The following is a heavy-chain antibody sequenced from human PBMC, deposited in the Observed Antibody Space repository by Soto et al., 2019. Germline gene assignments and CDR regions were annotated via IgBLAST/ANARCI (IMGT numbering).Heavy chain of an antibody. Sequence: GGSLRLSCAASGFTFSSYGMHWVRQAPGKGLEWVAVISYDGSNKYYADSVKGRFTISRDNSKNTLYLQMNSLRAEDTAVYYCAKSSSSSDTIFWDYYYGMDVWGQGTTVTVSS. CDR2: ISYDGSNK. CDR3: AKSSSSSDTIFWDYYYGMDV. CDR1: GFTFSSYG. D-gene: IGHD3-3*01. V-gene: IGHV3-30*18. J-gene: IGHJ6*02.